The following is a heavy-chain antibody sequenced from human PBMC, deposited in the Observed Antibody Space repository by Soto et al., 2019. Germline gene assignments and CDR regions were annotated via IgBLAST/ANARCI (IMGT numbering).Heavy chain of an antibody. V-gene: IGHV1-18*04. CDR1: GYTFTTYD. CDR3: ARGGSGSGLDY. CDR2: ISGNNGNT. Sequence: ASVKGSWKASGYTFTTYDISWVRQAPGQGIEWMGWISGNNGNTNYAQKLQGRVTMTRDTSTSTAYMDLRSLRSDDTAVCYCARGGSGSGLDYWGQGTLVPVSS. D-gene: IGHD3-10*01. J-gene: IGHJ4*02.